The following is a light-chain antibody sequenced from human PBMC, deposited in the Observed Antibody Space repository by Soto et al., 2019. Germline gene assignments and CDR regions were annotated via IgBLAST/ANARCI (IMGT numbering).Light chain of an antibody. V-gene: IGKV1-5*03. CDR2: QAS. CDR1: QSIGSW. J-gene: IGKJ1*01. CDR3: QQYKRYPET. Sequence: DIQMTQSPSTLSASVGDRVTITCRASQSIGSWLAWYQQKPGKAPNLLIYQASGLQSGVPSRFSGSGSGTEFTLTISSLQPDDFATYYCQQYKRYPETFGQGTKVEIK.